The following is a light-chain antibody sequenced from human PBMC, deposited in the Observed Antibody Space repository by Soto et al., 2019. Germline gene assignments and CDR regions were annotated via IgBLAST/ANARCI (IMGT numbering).Light chain of an antibody. CDR2: AAS. J-gene: IGKJ3*01. Sequence: DIQMTQSPSSLSASVGDRVTITCRASQSISNYLNWYQQKPGKAHKLLIFAASNLQSGVPSRFSGSGSGTDFTLTISSLQPEDFATYYCQESYNTLTFTLGPGTKVDIK. CDR1: QSISNY. CDR3: QESYNTLTFT. V-gene: IGKV1-39*01.